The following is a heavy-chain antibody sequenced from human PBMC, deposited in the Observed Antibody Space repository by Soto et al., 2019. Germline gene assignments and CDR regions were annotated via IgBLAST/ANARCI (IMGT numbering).Heavy chain of an antibody. CDR2: LLYRGTA. Sequence: QVQLQESGPRLVKPSETLSLTCSVSDSSMSPYYWTWFRQAPGKGLEWIGHLLYRGTATYNPALQGRVTISLDTSKKQVSLQLSSVIAADTAVYYCARENDFILGGYAFGYWGPGTLVTVSS. V-gene: IGHV4-59*01. J-gene: IGHJ3*01. D-gene: IGHD1-26*01. CDR3: ARENDFILGGYAFGY. CDR1: DSSMSPYY.